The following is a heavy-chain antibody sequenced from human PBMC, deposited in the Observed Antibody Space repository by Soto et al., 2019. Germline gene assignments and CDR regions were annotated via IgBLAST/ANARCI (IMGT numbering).Heavy chain of an antibody. CDR3: AKDKETIAAAGTFDY. Sequence: EVQLLESGGGLVQPGGSLRLSCAASGFSYTYYAMSWVRQAPGKGLEWVSTISGSGRSTYYADSVKGRFTISRDNSKNTLYLQMNSPRAGDTAVYYCAKDKETIAAAGTFDYWGRGTLVTVSS. D-gene: IGHD6-13*01. CDR1: GFSYTYYA. V-gene: IGHV3-23*01. CDR2: ISGSGRST. J-gene: IGHJ4*02.